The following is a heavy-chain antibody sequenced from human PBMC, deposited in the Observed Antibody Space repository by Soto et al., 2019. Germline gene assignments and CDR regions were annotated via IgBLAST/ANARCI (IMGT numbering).Heavy chain of an antibody. Sequence: SLRLSCAASGFSVSGNYMSWVRQAPGKGLEWVSNIDNGGTTYYADSVKGRFTTSRDNSRNTVDLQMDTLRAEDTAVYYCARGRESRSIFDFWGQGTLVTVSS. CDR2: IDNGGTT. CDR1: GFSVSGNY. CDR3: ARGRESRSIFDF. J-gene: IGHJ4*02. V-gene: IGHV3-53*01. D-gene: IGHD6-13*01.